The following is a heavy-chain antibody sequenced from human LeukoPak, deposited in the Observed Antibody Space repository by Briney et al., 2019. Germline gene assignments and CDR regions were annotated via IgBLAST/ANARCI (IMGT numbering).Heavy chain of an antibody. D-gene: IGHD3-22*01. CDR3: AKVSDYYDSSGYFDY. CDR2: ISWNSGSI. CDR1: GFTFDDYA. Sequence: GGSLRLSCAASGFTFDDYAMHWVRHAPGEGLECVSGISWNSGSIGYADSVKGRFTISRDNAKNSLYLQMNSLRAEDTALYYCAKVSDYYDSSGYFDYWGQGTLVTVSS. J-gene: IGHJ4*02. V-gene: IGHV3-9*01.